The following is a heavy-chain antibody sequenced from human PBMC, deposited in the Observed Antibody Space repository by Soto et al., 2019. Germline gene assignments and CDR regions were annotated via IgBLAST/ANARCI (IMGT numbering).Heavy chain of an antibody. V-gene: IGHV2-70*04. J-gene: IGHJ3*02. D-gene: IGHD4-17*01. CDR1: GFSLSTIGVR. CDR3: ARNGATVVNAFDI. Sequence: SGPTLVNPTQTLTLTCSFSGFSLSTIGVRVSWIRQPPGKALEWLARIDWDDDKFYSTSLKTRLTISKDTSKNQVVLTMTNMDPVDTATYYCARNGATVVNAFDIWGQGTMVTVSS. CDR2: IDWDDDK.